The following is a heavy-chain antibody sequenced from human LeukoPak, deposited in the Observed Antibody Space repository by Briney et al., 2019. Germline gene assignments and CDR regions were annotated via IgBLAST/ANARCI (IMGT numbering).Heavy chain of an antibody. V-gene: IGHV1-3*01. Sequence: GASVKVSCKASGYTFTSYAMHWVRQAPGQRLEWMGWINAGNGNTKYSQKFQGRVTITRDTSASTAYMELSSLRSEDTAVYYCARQHDSSVVLDYWGQGTLVTVSS. CDR2: INAGNGNT. D-gene: IGHD3-22*01. CDR3: ARQHDSSVVLDY. J-gene: IGHJ4*02. CDR1: GYTFTSYA.